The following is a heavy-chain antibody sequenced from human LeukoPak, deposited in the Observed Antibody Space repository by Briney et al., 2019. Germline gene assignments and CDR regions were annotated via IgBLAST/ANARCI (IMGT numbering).Heavy chain of an antibody. CDR2: IYPADSDT. Sequence: GESLKISCKGSGYSFTSYWSGWVRQMPGKGLEWMGLIYPADSDTRYSPSCQGQVAVSVDKSISTAYLQWSSLQASDTAMYYCVRHWNADSWGQGTLVTVSS. CDR1: GYSFTSYW. CDR3: VRHWNADS. J-gene: IGHJ5*01. D-gene: IGHD1-1*01. V-gene: IGHV5-51*01.